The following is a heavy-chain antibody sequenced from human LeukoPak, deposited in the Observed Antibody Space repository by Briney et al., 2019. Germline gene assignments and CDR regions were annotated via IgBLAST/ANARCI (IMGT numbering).Heavy chain of an antibody. D-gene: IGHD3-10*01. Sequence: GGSLRLSCAASGFTFSSSAMSWVRQAPGKGLEWVSAISNNGGYTYYADSVQGRFTISRDNSKSTLCLQMNSLRAEDTAVYYCAKWLGGWFLSSMYYFDYWGQGTLVTVSS. CDR2: ISNNGGYT. CDR1: GFTFSSSA. CDR3: AKWLGGWFLSSMYYFDY. J-gene: IGHJ4*02. V-gene: IGHV3-23*01.